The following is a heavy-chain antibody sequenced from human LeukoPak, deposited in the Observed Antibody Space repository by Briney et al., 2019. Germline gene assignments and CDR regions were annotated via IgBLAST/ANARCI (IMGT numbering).Heavy chain of an antibody. J-gene: IGHJ6*03. CDR3: ARIMTGYYLTGYYYYMDV. CDR1: GFTFSSYG. Sequence: GGSLRLSCAASGFTFSSYGMHWVRQAPGKGLEWVAVIWYDGSNKYYADSVKGRFTISRDNSKNTLYLQMNSLRAEDTAVYYCARIMTGYYLTGYYYYMDVWGKGTTVTVSS. V-gene: IGHV3-33*01. CDR2: IWYDGSNK. D-gene: IGHD3-9*01.